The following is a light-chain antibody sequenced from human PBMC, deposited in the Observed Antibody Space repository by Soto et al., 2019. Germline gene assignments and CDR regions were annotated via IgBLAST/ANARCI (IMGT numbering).Light chain of an antibody. CDR1: QYVGTR. J-gene: IGKJ1*01. Sequence: EIVLTQFPATLSSSPGETATLSCRASQYVGTRLAWYQHKPGQAPRLLIYYMSKRATGIPARFSGSGSGTDFTLTISNLAPEDFGVYYCHQRQSWPRTFGQGTKVDIK. V-gene: IGKV3-11*01. CDR2: YMS. CDR3: HQRQSWPRT.